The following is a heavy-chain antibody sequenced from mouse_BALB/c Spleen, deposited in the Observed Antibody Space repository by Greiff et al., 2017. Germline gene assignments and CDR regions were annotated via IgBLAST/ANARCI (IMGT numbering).Heavy chain of an antibody. Sequence: VQLQESGAELARPGASVKLSCKASGYTFTSYWMQWVKQRPGQGLEWIGAIYPGDGDTRYTQKFKGKATLTADKSSSTAYMQLSSLASEDSAVYYCARGNDYAMDYWGQGTSVTVSS. V-gene: IGHV1-87*01. CDR1: GYTFTSYW. J-gene: IGHJ4*01. CDR2: IYPGDGDT. CDR3: ARGNDYAMDY.